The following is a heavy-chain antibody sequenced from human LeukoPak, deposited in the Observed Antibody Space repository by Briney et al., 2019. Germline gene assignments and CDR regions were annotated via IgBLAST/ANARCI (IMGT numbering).Heavy chain of an antibody. V-gene: IGHV4-61*02. D-gene: IGHD6-13*01. Sequence: SETLSLTCTVSGGSISSGSYYWSWIRQPAGKGLEWIGRIYTSGSTNYNPSLKSRVTISVDTSKNQFSLKLSSVTAADTAVYYCARDLSDIAAAGILDYWGQGTLVTVSS. CDR1: GGSISSGSYY. J-gene: IGHJ4*02. CDR3: ARDLSDIAAAGILDY. CDR2: IYTSGST.